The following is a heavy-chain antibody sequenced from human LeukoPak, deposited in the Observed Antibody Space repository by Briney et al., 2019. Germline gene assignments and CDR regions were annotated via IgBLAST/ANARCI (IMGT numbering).Heavy chain of an antibody. Sequence: GASVKVSCKASGYIFTGYQMHWVRQAPGQGLEWMGWINPSSGGTNYAQKFQGRVTMGRDTSISTAYMELSRLTSDDTAVYYCARDPSAMVRGVIIYGMDVWGQGTTGTVSS. CDR1: GYIFTGYQ. J-gene: IGHJ6*02. CDR3: ARDPSAMVRGVIIYGMDV. D-gene: IGHD3-10*01. CDR2: INPSSGGT. V-gene: IGHV1-2*02.